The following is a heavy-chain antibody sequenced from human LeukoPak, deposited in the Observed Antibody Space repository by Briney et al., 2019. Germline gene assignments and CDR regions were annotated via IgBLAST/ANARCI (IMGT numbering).Heavy chain of an antibody. CDR1: GFTFSSHA. D-gene: IGHD6-19*01. V-gene: IGHV3-23*01. J-gene: IGHJ5*02. CDR3: VREAGFVHPTNWFDP. Sequence: GGSLRLSCAASGFTFSSHAMAWVRQIPGRGLEWVSSISVSGENTYFVDSVKGRLTISRDNFRNTVYLQMNFLRADDTAIYYCVREAGFVHPTNWFDPWGQGTLVSVSS. CDR2: ISVSGENT.